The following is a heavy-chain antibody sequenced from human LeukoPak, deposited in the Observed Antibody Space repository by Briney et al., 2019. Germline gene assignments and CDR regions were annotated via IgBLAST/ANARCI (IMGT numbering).Heavy chain of an antibody. CDR3: ARRVFYYGSGSVKPRDAFDI. CDR1: GGSVTTGIYY. Sequence: SETLSLTCTVSGGSVTTGIYYWGWIRLPPGKGLEWIGSGYHSGSTYYNPSLKTRVTISVDTSKNQFSLKLSSVTAADTAVYYCARRVFYYGSGSVKPRDAFDIWGQGTMVTVSS. CDR2: GYHSGST. V-gene: IGHV4-39*07. J-gene: IGHJ3*02. D-gene: IGHD3-10*01.